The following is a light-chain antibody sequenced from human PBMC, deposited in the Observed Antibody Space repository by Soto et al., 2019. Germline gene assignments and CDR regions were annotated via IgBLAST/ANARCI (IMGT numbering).Light chain of an antibody. CDR1: QSVNSN. CDR3: QQYNYWPPNMT. Sequence: EIVMTQSPATLSVSPGERATLSCRASQSVNSNLAWYQQKPGQAPRLLIYGASTRATGVPARFSGSGSGTDSTLTVSSLQSEDFAVYYCQQYNYWPPNMTFGPGTKVDIK. CDR2: GAS. V-gene: IGKV3-15*01. J-gene: IGKJ3*01.